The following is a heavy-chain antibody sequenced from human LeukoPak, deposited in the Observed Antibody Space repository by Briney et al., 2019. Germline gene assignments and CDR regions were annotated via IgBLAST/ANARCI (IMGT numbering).Heavy chain of an antibody. D-gene: IGHD1/OR15-1a*01. J-gene: IGHJ5*02. CDR1: GGSISSRSYY. CDR3: AITVEQPRKNWFDP. V-gene: IGHV4-39*01. Sequence: SETLSLTCTVSGGSISSRSYYWGWIRQPPGKGLEWIGSIYYSGNTYSNPSLNSRVTISVDTSKNHFYLKLSSVTAADTAVYYCAITVEQPRKNWFDPWGQATLVTVSS. CDR2: IYYSGNT.